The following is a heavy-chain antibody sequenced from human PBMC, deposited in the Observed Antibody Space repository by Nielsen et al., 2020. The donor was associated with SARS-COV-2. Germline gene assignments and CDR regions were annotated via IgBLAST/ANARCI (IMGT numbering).Heavy chain of an antibody. CDR1: GYSFTSYW. Sequence: GESLKISCKGSGYSFTSYWISWVRQMPGKGLEWMGRIDPSDSYTNYSPSFQGHVTISADKSISTAYLQWSSLKASDTAMYYCARGPKGYYYYYYMDVWGKGTTVTVSS. V-gene: IGHV5-10-1*01. J-gene: IGHJ6*03. CDR3: ARGPKGYYYYYYMDV. CDR2: IDPSDSYT.